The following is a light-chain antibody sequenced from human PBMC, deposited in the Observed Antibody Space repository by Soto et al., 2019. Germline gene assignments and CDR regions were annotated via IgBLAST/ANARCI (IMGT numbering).Light chain of an antibody. Sequence: QSVLTQPASVSVAPGQSITSSCTGTSSDVGGSNYVSWYQQHPGKAPKHMIYEVSNRPSGVSNRFSGSKSGKTASLTFSWLQAEDEADYYCSSYTSRSTHVVFGGGTKVTVL. V-gene: IGLV2-14*01. J-gene: IGLJ2*01. CDR2: EVS. CDR3: SSYTSRSTHVV. CDR1: SSDVGGSNY.